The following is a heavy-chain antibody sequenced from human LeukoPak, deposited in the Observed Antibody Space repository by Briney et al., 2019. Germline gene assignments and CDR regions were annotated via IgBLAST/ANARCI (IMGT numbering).Heavy chain of an antibody. CDR2: ISGSGSGGST. D-gene: IGHD5-24*01. V-gene: IGHV3-23*01. J-gene: IGHJ4*02. Sequence: PGGSLRLSFAASGFTFSSSAMSWVRQAPGKGLEWVSSISGSGSGGSTYYADSVKGRFTISRDNSKNTLYLQMNSLRAEDTAVYDCAKSGYNRFDYWGQGTLVTVSS. CDR1: GFTFSSSA. CDR3: AKSGYNRFDY.